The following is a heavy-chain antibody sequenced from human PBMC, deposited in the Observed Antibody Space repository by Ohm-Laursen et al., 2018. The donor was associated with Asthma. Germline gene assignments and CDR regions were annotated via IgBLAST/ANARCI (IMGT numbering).Heavy chain of an antibody. D-gene: IGHD3-22*01. Sequence: SLRLSCTASGFTFSSYAMHWVRQAPGKGLEWVAVISYDGSSKYYADSVKGRFTISRDNSKNTLYLQMNSLRAEDTAVYYCARGFDSSGIYDYWGQGTLVTVSS. CDR2: ISYDGSSK. CDR3: ARGFDSSGIYDY. V-gene: IGHV3-30-3*01. J-gene: IGHJ4*02. CDR1: GFTFSSYA.